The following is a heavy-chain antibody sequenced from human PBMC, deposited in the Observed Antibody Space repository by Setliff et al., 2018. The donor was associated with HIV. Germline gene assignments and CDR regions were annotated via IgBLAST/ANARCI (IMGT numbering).Heavy chain of an antibody. CDR3: ARILGSHYYYGMDV. D-gene: IGHD6-19*01. Sequence: PSETLSLTCTVSGGSFSSGDYSWTWIRQPPGKGLEWIGFIFYSGSTHQNPSLKSRVTISVDSSKNHFSLILSSVTAADTAVYFCARILGSHYYYGMDVWGPGTTVT. V-gene: IGHV4-30-4*08. J-gene: IGHJ6*02. CDR2: IFYSGST. CDR1: GGSFSSGDYS.